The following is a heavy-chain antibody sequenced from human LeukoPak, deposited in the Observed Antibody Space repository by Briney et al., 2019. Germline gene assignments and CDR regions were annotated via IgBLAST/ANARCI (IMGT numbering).Heavy chain of an antibody. CDR2: ISYDGSNK. CDR3: AKLQLTYYYDSSGYYSVDY. Sequence: GGSLRLSCAASGFTFSSYGMHWARQAPGKGLEWVAVISYDGSNKYYADSVKGRFTISRDNSKNTLYLQMNSLRAEDTAVYYCAKLQLTYYYDSSGYYSVDYWGQGTLVTVSS. D-gene: IGHD3-22*01. CDR1: GFTFSSYG. J-gene: IGHJ4*02. V-gene: IGHV3-30*18.